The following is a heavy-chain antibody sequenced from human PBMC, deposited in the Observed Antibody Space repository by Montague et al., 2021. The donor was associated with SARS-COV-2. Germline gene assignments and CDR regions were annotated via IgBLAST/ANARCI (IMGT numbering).Heavy chain of an antibody. CDR2: IYYSGST. CDR1: GGSISSSSYY. CDR3: ARRVTGTTVHYYYYGMDV. V-gene: IGHV4-39*01. D-gene: IGHD1-20*01. Sequence: SGTLSLTCTVSGGSISSSSYYWGWIRQPPGKGLEWIGSIYYSGSTYYNPSLKSRVTTSVDTSKNQFSLKLSSVTAADTAVYYCARRVTGTTVHYYYYGMDVWGQGTTVTVSS. J-gene: IGHJ6*02.